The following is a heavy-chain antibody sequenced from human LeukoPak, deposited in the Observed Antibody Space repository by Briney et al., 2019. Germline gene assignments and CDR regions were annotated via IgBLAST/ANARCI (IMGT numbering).Heavy chain of an antibody. CDR2: VRYDESNE. D-gene: IGHD5-12*01. J-gene: IGHJ4*02. CDR3: AKDSNSGYVSVGPDY. Sequence: GGSLTLSRQTSGFDFSNYGMHWVRPAPGKGLEWVAFVRYDESNEYYADSVKGRFTISRDNSRNTLYLQMNSLRAEDTGVYSCAKDSNSGYVSVGPDYWGLGTLVTVSS. V-gene: IGHV3-30*02. CDR1: GFDFSNYG.